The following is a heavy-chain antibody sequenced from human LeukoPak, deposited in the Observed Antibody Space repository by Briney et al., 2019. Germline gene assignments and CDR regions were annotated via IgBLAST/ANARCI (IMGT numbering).Heavy chain of an antibody. Sequence: PGGSLRLSCAVSGFAFGSEAMSWVRQSPARGLEWVASISPGGGTTYYADYVKGRFTISRDNSKNSLFVQMNSLRAEDTAVYYCAHGYSYGFGYDAFDIWGQGTMVTVSS. CDR1: GFAFGSEA. CDR2: ISPGGGTT. D-gene: IGHD5-18*01. CDR3: AHGYSYGFGYDAFDI. V-gene: IGHV3-23*01. J-gene: IGHJ3*02.